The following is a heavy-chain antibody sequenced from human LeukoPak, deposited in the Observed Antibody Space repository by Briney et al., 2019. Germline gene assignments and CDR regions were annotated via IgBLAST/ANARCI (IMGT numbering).Heavy chain of an antibody. V-gene: IGHV4-39*07. Sequence: KPSETLSLICTDSGGSLNSYRNYWGWIRQPPGKDLEWIGTIHHSGSTYYNPSLKSRVTISLDTSKNQFSLKLTSVTAADTAVYFCARDSNIARFFIWGQGTLVTVSS. J-gene: IGHJ4*02. CDR3: ARDSNIARFFI. CDR1: GGSLNSYRNY. CDR2: IHHSGST. D-gene: IGHD2/OR15-2a*01.